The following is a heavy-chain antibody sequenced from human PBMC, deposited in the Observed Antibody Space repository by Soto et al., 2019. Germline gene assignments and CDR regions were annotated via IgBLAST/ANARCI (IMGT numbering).Heavy chain of an antibody. CDR3: ARHTLLAQFDV. D-gene: IGHD2-15*01. V-gene: IGHV4-39*01. J-gene: IGHJ6*01. Sequence: SETLSLTCTVSVGSISSNTYYWGWIRQSPGKGLEWIGSIYSSGSTYYNPSLKSRVTISVDTSKSQFSLRLSSVTAADTAVYYCARHTLLAQFDVCGQGTTVTVSS. CDR2: IYSSGST. CDR1: VGSISSNTYY.